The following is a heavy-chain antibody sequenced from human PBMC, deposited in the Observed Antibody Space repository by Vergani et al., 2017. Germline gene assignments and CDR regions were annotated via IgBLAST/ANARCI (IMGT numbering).Heavy chain of an antibody. CDR1: GGSFSGYY. V-gene: IGHV4-34*01. Sequence: QVQLQQWGAGLLKPSETLSLTCAVYGGSFSGYYWSWIRQPPGKGLEWIGEINHSGSTNYNPSLKSRVTISVDTSKNQFSLKLSSVTAADTAVYYCARKRLVYCSSTSCPDNWFDPWGQGTLVTVSS. D-gene: IGHD2-2*01. CDR3: ARKRLVYCSSTSCPDNWFDP. J-gene: IGHJ5*02. CDR2: INHSGST.